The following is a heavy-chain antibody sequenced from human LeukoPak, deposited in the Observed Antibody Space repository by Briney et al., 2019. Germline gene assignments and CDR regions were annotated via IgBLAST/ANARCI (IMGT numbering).Heavy chain of an antibody. CDR1: GFTFSSYS. J-gene: IGHJ4*02. V-gene: IGHV3-21*01. CDR3: ARRSVTTNYFDY. D-gene: IGHD4-11*01. CDR2: ISSSSSYI. Sequence: PGGSLRLSCAASGFTFSSYSMNWVRQAPGKGLEWVSSISSSSSYIYYADSVKGRFTISRDNAKNSLYLQMNSLRAEDTAVYYCARRSVTTNYFDYWAQGTLVAASS.